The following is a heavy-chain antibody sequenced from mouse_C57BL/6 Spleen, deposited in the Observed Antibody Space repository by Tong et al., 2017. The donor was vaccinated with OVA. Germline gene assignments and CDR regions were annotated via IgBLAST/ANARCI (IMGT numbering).Heavy chain of an antibody. CDR3: ARAAIATGAWFAY. CDR2: ISSGGSYT. CDR1: GFTFSSYG. J-gene: IGHJ3*01. D-gene: IGHD1-2*01. Sequence: EVQLQESGGDLVKPGGSLKLSCAASGFTFSSYGMSWVRQTPDKRLEWVATISSGGSYTYYPDSVKGRFTISRDNAKNTRYLQMCRWKSEDTAMYYCARAAIATGAWFAYWGQGTLVTVSA. V-gene: IGHV5-6*01.